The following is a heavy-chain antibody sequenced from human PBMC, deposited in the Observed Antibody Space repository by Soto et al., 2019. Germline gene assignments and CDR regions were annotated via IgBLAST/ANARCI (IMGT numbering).Heavy chain of an antibody. V-gene: IGHV3-23*01. J-gene: IGHJ4*02. Sequence: AGSMRLCCAASGETFSDHYMAWVRQAPGKGLEWVSSISGSGISTYYADSVKGRFTISRDNSKNTLYLQMNSLRAEDAAVYYCAKSAGSNAYYPNDYWGQGALVTVSS. CDR3: AKSAGSNAYYPNDY. CDR2: ISGSGIST. CDR1: GETFSDHY. D-gene: IGHD3-16*01.